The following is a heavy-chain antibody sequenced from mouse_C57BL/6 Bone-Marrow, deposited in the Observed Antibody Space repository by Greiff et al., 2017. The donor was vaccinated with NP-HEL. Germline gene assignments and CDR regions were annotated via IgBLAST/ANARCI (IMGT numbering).Heavy chain of an antibody. CDR2: IYPRSGNT. CDR1: GYTFTSYG. V-gene: IGHV1-81*01. CDR3: AGSGNLYCDASYFDY. J-gene: IGHJ2*01. Sequence: VQLQQSGAELARPGASVKLSCKASGYTFTSYGISWVKQRTGQGLEWIGEIYPRSGNTYYNEKFKGKATLTANKSSSSAYMELRSLTSVYSAIYFCAGSGNLYCDASYFDYWGQGTTLTVSS. D-gene: IGHD1-1*01.